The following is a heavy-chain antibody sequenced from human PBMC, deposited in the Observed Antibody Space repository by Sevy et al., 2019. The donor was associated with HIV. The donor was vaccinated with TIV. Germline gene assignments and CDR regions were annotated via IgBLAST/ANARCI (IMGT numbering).Heavy chain of an antibody. Sequence: GGYLRLSCAASGFTFSSHWMQWVRQAPGKGLVRVSRLNYDGSYTNYADSVKGRFTISRDNAKSTLYLQMNSLRAEDTALYYCARSKVGVGDAFDIWGQGTMVCVSS. D-gene: IGHD3-16*01. CDR3: ARSKVGVGDAFDI. CDR2: LNYDGSYT. CDR1: GFTFSSHW. V-gene: IGHV3-74*01. J-gene: IGHJ3*02.